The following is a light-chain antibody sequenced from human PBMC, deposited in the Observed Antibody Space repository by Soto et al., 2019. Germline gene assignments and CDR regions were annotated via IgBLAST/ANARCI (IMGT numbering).Light chain of an antibody. CDR1: QSISSY. CDR2: AAS. Sequence: DIHVTHSPASLSASVGDRVTITCRASQSISSYLNWYQQKPGKAPKLLIYAASSLQSGVPSRFSGSGSGTDFTLTISSLQPEDFATYYCQQSYSTLPLTFGGGTKVDIK. CDR3: QQSYSTLPLT. J-gene: IGKJ4*01. V-gene: IGKV1-39*01.